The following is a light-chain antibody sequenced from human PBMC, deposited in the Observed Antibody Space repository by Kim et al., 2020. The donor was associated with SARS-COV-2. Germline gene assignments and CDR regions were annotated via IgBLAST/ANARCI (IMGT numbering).Light chain of an antibody. V-gene: IGKV3-20*01. CDR3: QQYDTSPYT. Sequence: GERATHACRASQSVSSSYLAGYQQKPGQAPRLLIHGASGRATGIPDRFSGSGSETDFTLTISRLEPEDFAVYYCQQYDTSPYTFGQGTKLEI. CDR2: GAS. CDR1: QSVSSSY. J-gene: IGKJ2*01.